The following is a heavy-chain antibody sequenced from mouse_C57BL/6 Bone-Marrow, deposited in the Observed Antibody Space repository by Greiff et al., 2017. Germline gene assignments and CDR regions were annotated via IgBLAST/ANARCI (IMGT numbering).Heavy chain of an antibody. Sequence: QVQLQQSGAELVRPGTSVKVSCKASGYAFTNYLIEWVKQRPGQGLEWIGVINPGSGGTNYNEKFKGKATLTADKSSSTAYMQLSSLTSEDSAVYFCAETWEFYYYGPFAYWGQGTLVTVSA. V-gene: IGHV1-54*01. CDR3: AETWEFYYYGPFAY. CDR1: GYAFTNYL. CDR2: INPGSGGT. D-gene: IGHD1-1*01. J-gene: IGHJ3*01.